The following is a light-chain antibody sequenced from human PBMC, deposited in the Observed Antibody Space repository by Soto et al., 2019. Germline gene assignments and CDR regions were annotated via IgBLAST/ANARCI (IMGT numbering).Light chain of an antibody. CDR2: EVN. Sequence: QSALTQPASVSGSPGQSITISCTGSSSDVGSYNSVSWYQHHPGKAPKLMIYEVNNRPSGVSDRFSGSRSGNTASLTISGLQAEDEADYYCTSYTSSSTVVFGGGTKLTVL. CDR3: TSYTSSSTVV. J-gene: IGLJ2*01. CDR1: SSDVGSYNS. V-gene: IGLV2-14*01.